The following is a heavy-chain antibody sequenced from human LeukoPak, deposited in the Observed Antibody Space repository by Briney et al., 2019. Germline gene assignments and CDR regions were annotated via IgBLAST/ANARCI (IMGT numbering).Heavy chain of an antibody. J-gene: IGHJ4*02. CDR1: GFTFNTYV. V-gene: IGHV3-23*01. CDR2: ISGSGDIT. D-gene: IGHD3-16*01. Sequence: SGGSLRLSCVASGFTFNTYVMTWVRQAPGKGLEGVSDISGSGDITSYADSVKGRFTISRDNSKNTLSLQMNNLRVEDTAIYYCAKDWGGWGQGTLVTVSS. CDR3: AKDWGG.